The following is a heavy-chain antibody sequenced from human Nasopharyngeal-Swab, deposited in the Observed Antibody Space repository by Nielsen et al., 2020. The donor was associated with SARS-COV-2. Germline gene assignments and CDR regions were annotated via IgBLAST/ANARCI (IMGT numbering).Heavy chain of an antibody. CDR1: GYIFTSYW. V-gene: IGHV5-51*01. CDR3: VRRAFSASYFYFDY. Sequence: GESLKISCKGSGYIFTSYWIGWVRQMPGKGLEWMGIIYPADSGSRYSLSFQGQVSISVDKSISTAYLQWNTLKAPDTAIYYCVRRAFSASYFYFDYWGPGTLVTVSS. D-gene: IGHD1-26*01. J-gene: IGHJ4*02. CDR2: IYPADSGS.